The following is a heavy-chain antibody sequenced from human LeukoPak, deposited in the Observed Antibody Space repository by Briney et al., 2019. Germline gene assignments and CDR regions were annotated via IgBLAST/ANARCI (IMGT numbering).Heavy chain of an antibody. CDR1: GGTFSSYA. V-gene: IGHV1-69*13. CDR3: ARTPITMIAVHYYGMDV. J-gene: IGHJ6*02. Sequence: GASVKVSCKASGGTFSSYAISWVRQAPGQGLEWMGEIIPIFGTANYAQKFQGRVTITADESTSTAYMELSSLRSEDTAVYYCARTPITMIAVHYYGMDVWGQGTTVTVSS. CDR2: IIPIFGTA. D-gene: IGHD3-22*01.